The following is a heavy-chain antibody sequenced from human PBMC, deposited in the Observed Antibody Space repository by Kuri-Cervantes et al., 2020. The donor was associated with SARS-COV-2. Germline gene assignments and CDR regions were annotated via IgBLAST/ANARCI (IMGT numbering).Heavy chain of an antibody. J-gene: IGHJ4*02. Sequence: GGSLRLSCAASGFTFSKDNMNWVRQAPGKELEWVSYISTSSSTRYYADSVKGRFTISRDNAKNSLYLQMNSLRAEDTAVYYCAREGVLRFSSSDYWGQGTLVTVSS. CDR2: ISTSSSTR. V-gene: IGHV3-48*04. CDR1: GFTFSKDN. CDR3: AREGVLRFSSSDY. D-gene: IGHD3-3*01.